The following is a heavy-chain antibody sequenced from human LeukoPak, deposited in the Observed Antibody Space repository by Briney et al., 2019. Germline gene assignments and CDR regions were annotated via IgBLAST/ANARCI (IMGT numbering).Heavy chain of an antibody. J-gene: IGHJ4*02. D-gene: IGHD6-6*01. CDR3: ARQARIAARPIDY. V-gene: IGHV4-39*01. Sequence: PSETLSLTCTLSGGSIISSSHVWGWIRQPPGTGLEWIANIYYTGSSYYSPSLESRVTISVDTSKNQFSLKLSSVTAADTAVYYCARQARIAARPIDYWGQGTLVTVSS. CDR1: GGSIISSSHV. CDR2: IYYTGSS.